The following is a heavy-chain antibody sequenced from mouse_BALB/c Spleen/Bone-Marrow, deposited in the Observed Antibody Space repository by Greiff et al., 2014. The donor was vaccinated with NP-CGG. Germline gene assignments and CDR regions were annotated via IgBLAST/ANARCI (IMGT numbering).Heavy chain of an antibody. J-gene: IGHJ3*01. CDR2: INPDSSTI. CDR3: AKNYYYGYVAY. V-gene: IGHV4-1*02. D-gene: IGHD1-2*01. Sequence: EVQGVESGGGLVQPGGSLKLSCAASGFDFSRYWMTWVRQAPGKGLEWIGEINPDSSTINYTPSLKDKFIISRDNAKNTLYLQMSKGRSEDTALYYCAKNYYYGYVAYWGQGTLVTVSA. CDR1: GFDFSRYW.